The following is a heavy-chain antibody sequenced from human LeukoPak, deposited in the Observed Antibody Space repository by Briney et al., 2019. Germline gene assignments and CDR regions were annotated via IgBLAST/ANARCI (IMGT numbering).Heavy chain of an antibody. V-gene: IGHV1-18*01. CDR1: GYTFTSYG. J-gene: IGHJ4*02. CDR2: TSAYNGNT. Sequence: GASVKVSCKASGYTFTSYGISWVRQAPGQGLEWMGWTSAYNGNTNYAQKLQGRVTMTTDTSTSTAYMELRSLRSDDTAVYYCARDHFTTVAGEMSYWGQGTLVTVSS. CDR3: ARDHFTTVAGEMSY. D-gene: IGHD6-19*01.